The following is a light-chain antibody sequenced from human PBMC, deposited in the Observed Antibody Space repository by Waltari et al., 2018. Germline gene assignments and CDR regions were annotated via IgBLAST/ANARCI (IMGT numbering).Light chain of an antibody. V-gene: IGKV1-5*01. CDR2: DAS. CDR3: LQYFSYPWT. J-gene: IGKJ1*01. Sequence: DIQMSQSPSTLSASLGDRVTLTCRARQDISNRLAWYQQKPGKAPKVLIYDASTLQSGVPSGFSGGGSGTEFTLTISSLQSDDFATYYCLQYFSYPWTFGPGTKVEIK. CDR1: QDISNR.